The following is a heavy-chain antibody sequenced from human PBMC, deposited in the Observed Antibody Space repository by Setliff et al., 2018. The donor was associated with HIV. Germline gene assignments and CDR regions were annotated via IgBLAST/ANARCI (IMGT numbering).Heavy chain of an antibody. J-gene: IGHJ5*02. CDR3: ARKGNVGGWFDP. Sequence: PSETLSLTCSVSGISINGYYWSWIRQSPRTRLEWIGYVSSIGNTNYNPSLKSRVTISVDTSKNQFSLKLSSVTAADTAVYYCARKGNVGGWFDPWGQGTLVTVSS. V-gene: IGHV4-4*08. CDR2: VSSIGNT. CDR1: GISINGYY. D-gene: IGHD3-16*01.